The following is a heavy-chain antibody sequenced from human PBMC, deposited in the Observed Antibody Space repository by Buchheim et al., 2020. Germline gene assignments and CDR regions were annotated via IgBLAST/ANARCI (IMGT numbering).Heavy chain of an antibody. V-gene: IGHV3-48*03. J-gene: IGHJ4*02. D-gene: IGHD2-8*01. CDR3: ARGDTYCTNGVCYRGVDC. Sequence: EVQLVESGGGLVQPGGSLRLSCAASGFTFSSYEMNWVRQAPGKGLEWVSYISSSGSTIYYADSVKGRFTISRDNAKNSLYLQMNSLRAEDTAVYYCARGDTYCTNGVCYRGVDCWGQGTL. CDR2: ISSSGSTI. CDR1: GFTFSSYE.